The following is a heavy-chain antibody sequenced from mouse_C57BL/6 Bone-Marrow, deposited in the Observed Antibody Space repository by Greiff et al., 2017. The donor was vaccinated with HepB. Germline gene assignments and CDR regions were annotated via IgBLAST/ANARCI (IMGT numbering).Heavy chain of an antibody. D-gene: IGHD1-1*01. J-gene: IGHJ4*01. Sequence: LEESGAELAKPGASVKLSCKASGYTFTSYWMHWVKQRPGQGLEWIGYINPSSGYTNYNQKFKGKATLTVDTSSSTAYMQLSSLTSEDSAVYYCARDYTTVVANPYYYAMDYWGQGTSVTVSS. V-gene: IGHV1-7*01. CDR3: ARDYTTVVANPYYYAMDY. CDR2: INPSSGYT. CDR1: GYTFTSYW.